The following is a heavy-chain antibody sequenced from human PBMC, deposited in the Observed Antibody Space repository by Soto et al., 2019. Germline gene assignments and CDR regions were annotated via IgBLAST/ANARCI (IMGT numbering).Heavy chain of an antibody. D-gene: IGHD2-2*02. V-gene: IGHV4-38-2*02. CDR3: ARELGYCSSTSCYSNWFDP. Sequence: SLTCAVSGYSISSGYYWGWIRQPPGKGLEWIGSIYHSGSTYYNPSLKSRVTISVDTSKNQFSLKLSSVTAADTAVYYCARELGYCSSTSCYSNWFDPWGQGTLVTVSS. CDR1: GYSISSGYY. J-gene: IGHJ5*02. CDR2: IYHSGST.